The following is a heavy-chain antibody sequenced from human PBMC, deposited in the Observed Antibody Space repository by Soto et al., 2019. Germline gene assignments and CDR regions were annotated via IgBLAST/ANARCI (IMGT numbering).Heavy chain of an antibody. V-gene: IGHV4-39*01. D-gene: IGHD3-10*01. CDR1: GGSITGGTYH. CDR3: ARHANRNYYDAFDI. CDR2: IYYSGST. J-gene: IGHJ3*02. Sequence: QLQLQESGPGLVKPSETLSLTCTVSGGSITGGTYHWDWIRQPPGKGLEWIGSIYYSGSTDSNPSRKSRATITVDTSKNQFSLKLTSVTAADTAVYYCARHANRNYYDAFDIWGQGTMVTVSS.